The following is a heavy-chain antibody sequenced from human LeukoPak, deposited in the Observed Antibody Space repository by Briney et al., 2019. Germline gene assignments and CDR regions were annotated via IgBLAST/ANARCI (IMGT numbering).Heavy chain of an antibody. J-gene: IGHJ4*02. CDR1: GFTFSSYA. V-gene: IGHV3-23*01. Sequence: GGSLRLSCAASGFTFSSYAMIWVRQAPGQGLEWVSGISGSGVNTYYTDSVKGLFTISRDNSKNTVHLQMNSLRAEDTAVYYCAKECAGGRDGYSGFDYWGQGTLVTVSS. D-gene: IGHD5-24*01. CDR2: ISGSGVNT. CDR3: AKECAGGRDGYSGFDY.